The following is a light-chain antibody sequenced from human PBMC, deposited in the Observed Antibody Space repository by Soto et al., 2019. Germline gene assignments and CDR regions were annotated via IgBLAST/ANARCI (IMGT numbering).Light chain of an antibody. J-gene: IGKJ1*01. CDR2: GAS. CDR3: QQYNNWPKK. CDR1: QSVSSN. V-gene: IGKV3-15*01. Sequence: EIVMTQSPATLSVSPGERATLSCRASQSVSSNLAWYQQKPGQAPRLLIYGASTRATGIPARFSGSGSGTEFTLTISSLQSEDFAVYYCQQYNNWPKKFGQGTKV.